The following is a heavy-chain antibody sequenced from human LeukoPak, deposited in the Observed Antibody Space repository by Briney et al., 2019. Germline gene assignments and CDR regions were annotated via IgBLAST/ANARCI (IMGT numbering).Heavy chain of an antibody. Sequence: SETLSLTCTVSGGSISSYYWSWIRQPPGKGLEWIGYIYYSGSTNYNPSLKSRVSMSVDTSKNQFSLKLSSVTAADTAVYYCARGGYSYGSRGNWFDPWGQGTLVTVSS. D-gene: IGHD5-18*01. V-gene: IGHV4-59*01. CDR1: GGSISSYY. CDR2: IYYSGST. CDR3: ARGGYSYGSRGNWFDP. J-gene: IGHJ5*02.